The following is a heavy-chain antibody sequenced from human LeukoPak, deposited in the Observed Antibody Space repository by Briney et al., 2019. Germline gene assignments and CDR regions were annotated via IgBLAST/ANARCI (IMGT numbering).Heavy chain of an antibody. CDR2: ISPPGDIT. J-gene: IGHJ4*02. Sequence: GGSLRLSCAAPGFHFSTHGMNWVRQAPGKGLEWVSGISPPGDITYYADSVKGRFTISRDNSKNTLYLQMNSLRAEDTAVYYCARDIQFDYWGQGTLVTVSS. V-gene: IGHV3-23*01. CDR1: GFHFSTHG. CDR3: ARDIQFDY. D-gene: IGHD5-18*01.